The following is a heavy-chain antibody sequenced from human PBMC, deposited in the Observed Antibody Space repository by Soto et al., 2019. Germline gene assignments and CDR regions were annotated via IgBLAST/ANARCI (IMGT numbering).Heavy chain of an antibody. CDR3: ARDMAAAAVPMSQSYGMDV. D-gene: IGHD6-25*01. V-gene: IGHV3-21*01. CDR1: GFTFSTFT. Sequence: EVQLVESGGGLVKPGGSLRLSCAVSGFTFSTFTINWVRQAPGKGLEWVSSISSTSRYIYYAASVKGRFTISRDNTKTSLYLQLNSLRAEDTAIYYCARDMAAAAVPMSQSYGMDVWGLGTTVTVSS. J-gene: IGHJ6*02. CDR2: ISSTSRYI.